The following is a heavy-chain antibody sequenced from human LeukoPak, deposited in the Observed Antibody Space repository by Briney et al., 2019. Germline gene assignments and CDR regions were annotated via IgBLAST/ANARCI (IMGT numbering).Heavy chain of an antibody. CDR2: ISAYNGNT. Sequence: GASVKVSCKASGYTFTSYGISWVRQAPGQGLEWMGWISAYNGNTNYAQKLQGRVTMTTDTSTSTAYMELRSLRSDDTAVYYCARADSGGDSGGYKWFDPWGQGTLVTVSS. J-gene: IGHJ5*02. V-gene: IGHV1-18*01. CDR1: GYTFTSYG. D-gene: IGHD2-15*01. CDR3: ARADSGGDSGGYKWFDP.